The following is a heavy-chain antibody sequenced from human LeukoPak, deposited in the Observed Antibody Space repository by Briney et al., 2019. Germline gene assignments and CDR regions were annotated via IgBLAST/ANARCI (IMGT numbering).Heavy chain of an antibody. CDR1: GFTFSNSA. D-gene: IGHD3-10*02. Sequence: PGGSLRLSCAASGFTFSNSAMSWVRQAPGKGLEWVSTLSGSGITTYYADSVKGRFTISRDNSKNTLYLQMNSLRAEDTAVYYCAGDGSGLFGELFHFDYWGQGTLVTVSS. V-gene: IGHV3-23*01. J-gene: IGHJ4*02. CDR3: AGDGSGLFGELFHFDY. CDR2: LSGSGITT.